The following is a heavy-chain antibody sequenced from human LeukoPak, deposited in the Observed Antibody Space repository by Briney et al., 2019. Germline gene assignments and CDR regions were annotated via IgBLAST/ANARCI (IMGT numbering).Heavy chain of an antibody. CDR3: ARRGPYYGDYRRYYFDY. J-gene: IGHJ4*02. D-gene: IGHD4-17*01. CDR2: IYTSGST. V-gene: IGHV4-4*07. Sequence: SETLSLTCTVSGGSISSYYWSWIRQPAGKGLEWIGRIYTSGSTNYNPSLKSRVTMSVDTSKNQFSLKLSSVTAADTAVYYCARRGPYYGDYRRYYFDYWGQGTLVTVSS. CDR1: GGSISSYY.